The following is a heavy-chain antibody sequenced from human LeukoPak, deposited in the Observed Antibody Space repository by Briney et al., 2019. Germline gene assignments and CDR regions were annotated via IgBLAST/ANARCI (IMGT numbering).Heavy chain of an antibody. V-gene: IGHV3-21*01. CDR1: GFTFNIYS. CDR3: ARDKTEQWLVLEAFDI. J-gene: IGHJ3*02. Sequence: GGSLRLSCGASGFTFNIYSMNWVPQAPGKGLEWVSSISSSSSYIYYADSVRGRFTISRDNARNSLYLQMNSLRAEDTAVYYCARDKTEQWLVLEAFDIWGQGTVVTVSS. D-gene: IGHD6-19*01. CDR2: ISSSSSYI.